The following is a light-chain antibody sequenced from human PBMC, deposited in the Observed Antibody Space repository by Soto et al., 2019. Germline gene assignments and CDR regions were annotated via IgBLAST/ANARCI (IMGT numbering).Light chain of an antibody. J-gene: IGKJ4*01. CDR2: GAS. CDR3: QQYNNWPLT. V-gene: IGKV3-15*01. CDR1: QSVNNN. Sequence: EIVMTQSPATLSVSPGERATLSCRASQSVNNNLAWYQQKPGQAPRILIYGASARATGIPARFSGSGSGTEFTLTISSLQSEDFAVYYCQQYNNWPLTFGGGTNVEIK.